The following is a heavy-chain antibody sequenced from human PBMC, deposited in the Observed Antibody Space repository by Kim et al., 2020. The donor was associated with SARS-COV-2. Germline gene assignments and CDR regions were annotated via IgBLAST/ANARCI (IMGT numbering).Heavy chain of an antibody. CDR1: GGSISSNVYY. Sequence: SETLSLTCTVSGGSISSNVYYWGWIRQLPGKGLEWIGTINYSGSTYYNPSLKSRLTISIDTSKNQFSLKLRSMTAADTAVYYCARDQGDYYNSGSYSWFDPWGQGTLVTVSS. CDR2: INYSGST. V-gene: IGHV4-39*07. D-gene: IGHD3-10*01. CDR3: ARDQGDYYNSGSYSWFDP. J-gene: IGHJ5*02.